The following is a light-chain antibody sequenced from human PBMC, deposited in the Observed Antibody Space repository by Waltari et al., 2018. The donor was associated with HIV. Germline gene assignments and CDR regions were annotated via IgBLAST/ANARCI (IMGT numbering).Light chain of an antibody. CDR3: QSFDRLSAVPI. J-gene: IGLJ2*01. V-gene: IGLV1-40*01. Sequence: QSPLTQPPSVSGAPGQRVTISCTGLRSTNFGTTYDVHWYQHLPGTGPRLIISATTNRASGVPDRFSASKSGTSASLAIIGLQAEDEADYYCQSFDRLSAVPIFGGGTRLTVL. CDR1: RSTNFGTTYD. CDR2: ATT.